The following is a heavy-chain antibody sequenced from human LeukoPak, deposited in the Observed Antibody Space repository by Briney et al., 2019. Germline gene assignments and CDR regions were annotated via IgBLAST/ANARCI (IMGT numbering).Heavy chain of an antibody. Sequence: GESLKISCKGSGYSFSTYWIGWVRQMPGKGLEWMGIIYPGDSDTRYSPSFQGQVTISADKSISTAYLQWSSLKASDTAMYYCARRVYSSSWDAFDIWGQGTMVTVSS. D-gene: IGHD6-6*01. CDR1: GYSFSTYW. V-gene: IGHV5-51*01. J-gene: IGHJ3*02. CDR3: ARRVYSSSWDAFDI. CDR2: IYPGDSDT.